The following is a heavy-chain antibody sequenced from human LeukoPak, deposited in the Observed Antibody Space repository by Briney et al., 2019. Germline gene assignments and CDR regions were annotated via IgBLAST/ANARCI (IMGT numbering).Heavy chain of an antibody. V-gene: IGHV1-69*13. D-gene: IGHD5-18*01. CDR3: ARNGGYSYGWGNWFDP. Sequence: GPSVKVSCKASGYTFTGYYMHWVRQAPGQGLEWMGGIIPIFGTANYAQKFQGRVTITADESTSTAYMELSSLRSDDTAVYYCARNGGYSYGWGNWFDPWGQGTLVTVSS. CDR1: GYTFTGYY. J-gene: IGHJ5*02. CDR2: IIPIFGTA.